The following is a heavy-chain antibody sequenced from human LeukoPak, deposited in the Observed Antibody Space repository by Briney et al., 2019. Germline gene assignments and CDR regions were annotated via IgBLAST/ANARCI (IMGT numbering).Heavy chain of an antibody. D-gene: IGHD3-22*01. CDR2: ISSSSSYI. V-gene: IGHV3-21*01. CDR1: GFTFSSYS. J-gene: IGHJ4*02. CDR3: AKPLYYYDSSGYTRSDY. Sequence: GGSLRLSCAASGFTFSSYSMNWVRQAPGKGLEWVSSISSSSSYIYYADSVKGRFTISRDNAKNSLYLQMNSLRAEDTAVYYCAKPLYYYDSSGYTRSDYWGQGTLVTVSS.